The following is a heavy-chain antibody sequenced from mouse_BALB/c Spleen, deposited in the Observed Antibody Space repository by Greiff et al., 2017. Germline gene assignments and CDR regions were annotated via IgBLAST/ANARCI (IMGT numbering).Heavy chain of an antibody. J-gene: IGHJ2*01. D-gene: IGHD3-3*01. Sequence: VKLVESGAELVRPGTSVKISCKASGYTFTNYWLGWVKQRPGHGLEWIGDIYPGGGYTNYNEKFKGKATLTADTSSSTAYMQLSSLTSEDSAVYFCARGGDVRGYWGQGTTLTVSS. CDR3: ARGGDVRGY. CDR1: GYTFTNYW. CDR2: IYPGGGYT. V-gene: IGHV1-63*02.